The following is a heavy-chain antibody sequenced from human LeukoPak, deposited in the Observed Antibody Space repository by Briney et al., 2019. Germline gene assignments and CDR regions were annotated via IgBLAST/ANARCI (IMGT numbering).Heavy chain of an antibody. J-gene: IGHJ4*02. D-gene: IGHD2-15*01. V-gene: IGHV4-30-2*01. CDR3: ARGYCSGGSCYYFDY. Sequence: SETLSLTRAVSGGSISSGGYSWSWIRQPPGKGLEWIGYIYHSGSTYYNPSLKSRVTISVDRSKNQFSLKLSSVTAADTAVYYCARGYCSGGSCYYFDYWGQGTLVTVSS. CDR1: GGSISSGGYS. CDR2: IYHSGST.